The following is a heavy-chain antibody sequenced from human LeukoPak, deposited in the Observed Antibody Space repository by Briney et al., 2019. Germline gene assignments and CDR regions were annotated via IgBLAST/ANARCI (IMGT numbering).Heavy chain of an antibody. CDR1: GGSISSSSYY. V-gene: IGHV4-61*01. Sequence: PSETLSLTCTVSGGSISSSSYYWGWIRQPPGKGLEWIGYIYYSGSTNYNPSLKSRVTISVDTSKNQFSLKLTSVTAADTAVYYCAREDGSYSGGYYFDYWGQGILVTVSS. D-gene: IGHD1-26*01. CDR3: AREDGSYSGGYYFDY. J-gene: IGHJ4*02. CDR2: IYYSGST.